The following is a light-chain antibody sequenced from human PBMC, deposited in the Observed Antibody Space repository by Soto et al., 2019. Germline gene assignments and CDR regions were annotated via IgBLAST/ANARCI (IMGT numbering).Light chain of an antibody. V-gene: IGLV2-8*01. CDR1: SSDVGGYNY. Sequence: QSVLTQLPSASGSPGQSVSISCTGISSDVGGYNYVSWYQQHPGKAPKLVIYEVSKRPSGVPDRFSGSKSGNTASLTVSGLQAEDEADYYCSSYAGSNNLVFGGGTKLTVL. CDR3: SSYAGSNNLV. J-gene: IGLJ2*01. CDR2: EVS.